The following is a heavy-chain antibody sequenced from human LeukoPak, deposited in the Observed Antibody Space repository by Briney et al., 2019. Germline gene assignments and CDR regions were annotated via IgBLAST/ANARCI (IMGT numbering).Heavy chain of an antibody. CDR2: ISSSGSII. D-gene: IGHD7-27*01. Sequence: GGSLRLSCASSGFAFSDYEMNWVRQAPGKGLEWVSYISSSGSIIYCADSVKGRFTISRDNAKRSLFLQMNSLRVEDTAVYYCARTMWGFDYWGQGTLVTVSS. V-gene: IGHV3-48*03. CDR3: ARTMWGFDY. CDR1: GFAFSDYE. J-gene: IGHJ4*02.